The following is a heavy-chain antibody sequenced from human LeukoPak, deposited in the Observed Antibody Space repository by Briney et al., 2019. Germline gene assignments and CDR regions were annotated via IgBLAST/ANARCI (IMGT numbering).Heavy chain of an antibody. CDR3: ASPPMDYYDSSGYSLSDF. Sequence: PSATLSLTCAFYGGSFSGYYWSWIRQPPGKGLEWIGEINHSGSTNYNPSLKSRVAISVDTSKNQFSLKLSSVTAADTAVYYCASPPMDYYDSSGYSLSDFWGQGTLVTISS. V-gene: IGHV4-34*01. D-gene: IGHD3-22*01. CDR1: GGSFSGYY. J-gene: IGHJ4*02. CDR2: INHSGST.